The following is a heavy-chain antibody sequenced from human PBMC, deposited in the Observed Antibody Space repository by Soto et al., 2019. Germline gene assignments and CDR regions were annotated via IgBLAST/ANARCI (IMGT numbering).Heavy chain of an antibody. V-gene: IGHV4-59*01. Sequence: SETLSLTCTVSGGSISSYYWSWIRQPPGKGLEWIGYIYYSGSTNYNPSLKSRVTISVDTSKNQFSLKLSSVTAADTAVYYCARVQMGYCTNGVCPVDYYYYMDVWGKGTTVTVSS. CDR3: ARVQMGYCTNGVCPVDYYYYMDV. CDR2: IYYSGST. J-gene: IGHJ6*03. D-gene: IGHD2-8*01. CDR1: GGSISSYY.